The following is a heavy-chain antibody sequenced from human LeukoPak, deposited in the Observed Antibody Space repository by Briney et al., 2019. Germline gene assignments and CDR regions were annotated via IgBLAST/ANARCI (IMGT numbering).Heavy chain of an antibody. V-gene: IGHV3-66*02. CDR3: ARVLRSGVSGFALNV. CDR1: GFTFSGDF. J-gene: IGHJ3*01. D-gene: IGHD3-3*01. CDR2: IYNGGST. Sequence: GGSLRLSCAASGFTFSGDFMTWVRQAAGKGLEWVSIIYNGGSTDYSDSVKEGFTISKYKSYNTLYIHINSLRDDDTAMYYCARVLRSGVSGFALNVWGQGTMVTVSS.